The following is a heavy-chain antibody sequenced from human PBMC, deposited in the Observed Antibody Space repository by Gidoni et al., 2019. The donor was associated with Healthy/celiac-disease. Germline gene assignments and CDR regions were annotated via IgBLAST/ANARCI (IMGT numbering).Heavy chain of an antibody. CDR1: GYSISSGYY. D-gene: IGHD6-13*01. J-gene: IGHJ5*02. CDR2: IYHSGST. CDR3: ARDGYSSSWYPNWFDP. V-gene: IGHV4-38-2*02. Sequence: QVHLQASGPGLVKPSETLSLTCPVSGYSISSGYYGGWIRQPPGKGLEWIGSIYHSGSTYYNPSLKSRVTISVDTSKNQFSLKLSSVTAADTAVYYCARDGYSSSWYPNWFDPWGQGTLVTVSS.